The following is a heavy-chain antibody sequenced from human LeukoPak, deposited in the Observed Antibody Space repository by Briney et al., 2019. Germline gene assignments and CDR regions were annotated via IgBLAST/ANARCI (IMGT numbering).Heavy chain of an antibody. CDR2: IRYDGSNK. Sequence: GGSLRLSCAASGFTFSSYGMHWVRQAPGKGLEWVAFIRYDGSNKYYADSVKGRFTISRDNSKNTMYLQMNSLRAEDTAVYYCASKGRGRGTIFGVVTPYYMDVWGKGTTVTVSS. D-gene: IGHD3-3*01. V-gene: IGHV3-30*02. CDR1: GFTFSSYG. J-gene: IGHJ6*03. CDR3: ASKGRGRGTIFGVVTPYYMDV.